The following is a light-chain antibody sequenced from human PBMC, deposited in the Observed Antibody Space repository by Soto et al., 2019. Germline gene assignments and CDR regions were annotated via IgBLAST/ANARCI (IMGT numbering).Light chain of an antibody. V-gene: IGKV3-20*01. CDR3: QQFVEAPFT. Sequence: EIVLTQSPGTMSLSPGQRATLSCRASETISRSYLAWYQQTPGQAPSLLIYDASRRAAGIPDRFSGSGSGTDFSLTISRLEPEDFAVYYCQQFVEAPFTFGQGTKLEIK. J-gene: IGKJ2*01. CDR2: DAS. CDR1: ETISRSY.